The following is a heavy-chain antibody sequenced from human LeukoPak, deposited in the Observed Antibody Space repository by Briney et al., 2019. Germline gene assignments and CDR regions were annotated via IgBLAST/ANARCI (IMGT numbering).Heavy chain of an antibody. V-gene: IGHV3-9*01. Sequence: GGSLRLSCAASGFTFDDYAMHWVRQAPGKGLEWVSGISWNSGSIGYADSVKGRFTISRDNAKNSLYLQMNSLRAEDTAVYYCAAGELQGYYFDYWGQGTLVTVSS. CDR2: ISWNSGSI. CDR3: AAGELQGYYFDY. D-gene: IGHD3-10*01. CDR1: GFTFDDYA. J-gene: IGHJ4*02.